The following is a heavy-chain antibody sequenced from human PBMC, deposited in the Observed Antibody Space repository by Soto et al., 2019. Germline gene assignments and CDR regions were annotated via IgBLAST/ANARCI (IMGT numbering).Heavy chain of an antibody. Sequence: GASVKVSCMASGYSFTSLDINWVRQTAGQGLEWMGWMQPSTGRTGYAQKFQGRVTMTRDTSINTAYMELTTLTSDDTAFYYCARGVSAGVDYWGQGNLVTVSS. V-gene: IGHV1-8*01. CDR1: GYSFTSLD. J-gene: IGHJ4*02. CDR3: ARGVSAGVDY. D-gene: IGHD1-26*01. CDR2: MQPSTGRT.